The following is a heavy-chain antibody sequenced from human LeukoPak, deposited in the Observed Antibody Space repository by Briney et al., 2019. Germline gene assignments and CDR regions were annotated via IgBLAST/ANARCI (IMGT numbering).Heavy chain of an antibody. J-gene: IGHJ4*02. CDR1: GFTFSSYA. CDR2: ISYDGSNK. Sequence: GGSLRLSCAASGFTFSSYAMHWVRQAPGKGLEWVAVISYDGSNKYYADSVKGRFTISRDNAKNSLYLQMNSLRAEDTAVYYCARDEVGQQLYDYWGQGTLVTVSS. CDR3: ARDEVGQQLYDY. D-gene: IGHD6-13*01. V-gene: IGHV3-30-3*01.